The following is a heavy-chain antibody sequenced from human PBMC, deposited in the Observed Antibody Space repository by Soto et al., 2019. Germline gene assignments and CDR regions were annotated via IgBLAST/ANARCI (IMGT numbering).Heavy chain of an antibody. CDR3: ASKRLYFYGLDV. Sequence: HPGGSLGLSCTASGFSLSTSWMTWVRQAPGKGLEWVANIMQDGSDKYYVDSVKGRFTISRDNAKNSLYLQMTSLRAEDTAVYYCASKRLYFYGLDVWGQGTTVTVSS. V-gene: IGHV3-7*01. J-gene: IGHJ6*02. CDR1: GFSLSTSW. CDR2: IMQDGSDK.